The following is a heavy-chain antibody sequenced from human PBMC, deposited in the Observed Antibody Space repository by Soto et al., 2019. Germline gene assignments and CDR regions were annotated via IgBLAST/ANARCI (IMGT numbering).Heavy chain of an antibody. CDR2: ISHVGSV. CDR1: GVSISSSYF. CDR3: ARSFGWYAIDY. V-gene: IGHV4-4*02. J-gene: IGHJ4*02. Sequence: QVLLQESGPGLVQPSGTLSLSCAVSGVSISSSYFWGWVRQSPGKGLEWFGDISHVGSVNYNPSFQSRVTISMDRSKNQFYLQLGSVTAADTAVYYCARSFGWYAIDYWGQGSLVIVSS. D-gene: IGHD6-19*01.